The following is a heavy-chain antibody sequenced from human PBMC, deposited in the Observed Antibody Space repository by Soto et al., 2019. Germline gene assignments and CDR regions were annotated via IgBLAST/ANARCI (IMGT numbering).Heavy chain of an antibody. CDR3: ARGVYSSSWFFDS. V-gene: IGHV3-30*04. D-gene: IGHD6-13*01. CDR1: GFTFSSYA. J-gene: IGHJ4*02. CDR2: ISSDGKNE. Sequence: QVQLVESGGGVVQPGRSLRLSCAASGFTFSSYAMHWVRQAPNKGLEWLAVISSDGKNEYYADSVKGRFTITRDTSKNTLYVQINSLRGEDTSVYMCARGVYSSSWFFDSWGRGTLVTVSS.